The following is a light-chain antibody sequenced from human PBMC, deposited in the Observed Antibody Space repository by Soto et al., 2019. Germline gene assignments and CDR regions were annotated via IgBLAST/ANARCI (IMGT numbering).Light chain of an antibody. J-gene: IGKJ5*01. CDR1: QSVTTS. Sequence: EIVLTQSPDTLSLSPGERATLSCRASQSVTTSLAWYQRXTGQPPRILISGASRTATGIPDRFSGSGSETDFTLTISRLEPEDFAVFYCQQYGSSITFGQGTRLEIK. V-gene: IGKV3-20*01. CDR3: QQYGSSIT. CDR2: GAS.